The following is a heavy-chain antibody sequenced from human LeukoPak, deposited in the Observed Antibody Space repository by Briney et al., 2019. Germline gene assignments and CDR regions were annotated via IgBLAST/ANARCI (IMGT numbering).Heavy chain of an antibody. J-gene: IGHJ3*02. V-gene: IGHV1-69*06. D-gene: IGHD2-2*01. CDR2: IIPIFGTA. CDR1: GYTFTSYG. Sequence: SVKVSCKASGYTFTSYGINWVRQATGQGLEWMGGIIPIFGTANYAQKFQGRVTITADKSTSTAYMELSSLRSEDTAVYYCARQSSTSSTEAFDIWGQGTMVTVSS. CDR3: ARQSSTSSTEAFDI.